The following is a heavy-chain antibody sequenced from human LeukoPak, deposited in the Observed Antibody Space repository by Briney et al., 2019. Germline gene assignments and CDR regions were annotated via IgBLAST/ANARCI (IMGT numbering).Heavy chain of an antibody. V-gene: IGHV3-23*01. J-gene: IGHJ6*03. CDR2: ISPGGGPT. Sequence: GGTLRLSCAGSGFPFSSYGMNWVRQAPGKGLEWVSGISPGGGPTYYADSVKGRFTISRDNSKNTLYLQMNSLRAEDTAVYYCAKEGYSRGYYSYYYMDVWGKGTTVTVSS. CDR1: GFPFSSYG. D-gene: IGHD6-13*01. CDR3: AKEGYSRGYYSYYYMDV.